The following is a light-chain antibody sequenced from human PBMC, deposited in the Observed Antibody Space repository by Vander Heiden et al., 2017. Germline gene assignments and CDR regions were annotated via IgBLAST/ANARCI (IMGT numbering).Light chain of an antibody. CDR1: QSISSSY. V-gene: IGKV3-20*01. Sequence: IVLRQSPGTLSLSPGERATLSCRASQSISSSYLAWYQQKLGQAPRLLIHGTSSRATGIPDRFSGSGSGTDFTLTITRLEPEDFAVYYCQQYSSSPLTFGQGTKLEIK. CDR2: GTS. CDR3: QQYSSSPLT. J-gene: IGKJ2*01.